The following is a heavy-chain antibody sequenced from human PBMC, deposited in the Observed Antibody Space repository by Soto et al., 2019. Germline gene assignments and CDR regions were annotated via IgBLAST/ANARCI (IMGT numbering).Heavy chain of an antibody. D-gene: IGHD6-19*01. CDR1: GGSINSFY. CDR2: FYYSGNT. J-gene: IGHJ3*02. CDR3: ARSIAVDAFDI. Sequence: QVQLQESGPGLVKPSETLSLTCTVSGGSINSFYWSWIRQPPGQGLEWIGYFYYSGNTYYIPSLKSRVTISVGASKNHLYLRLTSVTAADTAVYYCARSIAVDAFDIWGQGTMVTVSS. V-gene: IGHV4-59*08.